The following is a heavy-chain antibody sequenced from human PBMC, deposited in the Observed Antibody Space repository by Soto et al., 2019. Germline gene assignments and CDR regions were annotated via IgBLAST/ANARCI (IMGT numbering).Heavy chain of an antibody. V-gene: IGHV3-23*01. J-gene: IGHJ3*01. CDR3: AKDTGSDYYYDSSGYYSAFDV. Sequence: HPGGSLRLSCAASGFTFSNYAMSWARQAPGKGLEWVSTISAGGDATFYADSVKGRFTISRDNSKNTLYLQMNSLRADDTAVYYCAKDTGSDYYYDSSGYYSAFDVWGQGTMVTVSS. CDR1: GFTFSNYA. D-gene: IGHD3-22*01. CDR2: ISAGGDAT.